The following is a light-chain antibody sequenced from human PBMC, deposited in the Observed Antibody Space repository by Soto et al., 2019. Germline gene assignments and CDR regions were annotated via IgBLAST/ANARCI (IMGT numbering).Light chain of an antibody. J-gene: IGKJ4*01. V-gene: IGKV3-11*01. CDR2: DAS. CDR3: QQRSNWPLT. Sequence: EIVLTQSPATLSLSPGERASLSCRASQSVSSHLAWYQQKPGQAPNLLIYDASNRATGIPARFSGSGSGTAFTLTISSLEPEDFAVYYCQQRSNWPLTFGGGTKVEI. CDR1: QSVSSH.